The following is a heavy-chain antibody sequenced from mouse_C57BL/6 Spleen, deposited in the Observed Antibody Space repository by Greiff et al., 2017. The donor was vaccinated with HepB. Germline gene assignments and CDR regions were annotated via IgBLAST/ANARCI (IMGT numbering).Heavy chain of an antibody. D-gene: IGHD1-1*01. CDR3: ARVGYYGSSPMDY. J-gene: IGHJ4*01. V-gene: IGHV5-17*01. Sequence: EVMLVESGGGLVKPGGSLKLSCAASGFTFSDYGMHWVRQAPEKGLEWVAYISSGSSTIYYADTVKGRFTISRDNAKNTLFLQMTSLRSEDTAMYYCARVGYYGSSPMDYWGQGTSVTVSS. CDR1: GFTFSDYG. CDR2: ISSGSSTI.